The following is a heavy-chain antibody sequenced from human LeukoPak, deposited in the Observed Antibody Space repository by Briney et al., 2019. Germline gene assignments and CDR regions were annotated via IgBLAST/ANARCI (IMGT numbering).Heavy chain of an antibody. J-gene: IGHJ4*02. D-gene: IGHD5-24*01. CDR2: IYPGDSNT. CDR1: GYSFKDYW. CDR3: ARQDGYGLYYFDY. Sequence: GESLKISCKGSGYSFKDYWIGWVRQMPGKGQEWMGIIYPGDSNTRYSPSFQGQVTFSADKSISTAYLQWSSLKASDTAMYYCARQDGYGLYYFDYWGQGTLVTVSS. V-gene: IGHV5-51*01.